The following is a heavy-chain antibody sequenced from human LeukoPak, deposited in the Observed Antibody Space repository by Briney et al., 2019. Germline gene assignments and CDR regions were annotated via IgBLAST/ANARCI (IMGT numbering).Heavy chain of an antibody. Sequence: PSETLSLTCAVSGVSFNDYYWSWVRQTPGKGLEWIGEIKSSGYTNDSPSLKSRVTLSIDTSRKQFSLNLRSVTVADTGIYYCARISTGHGYWGQGITVTFSS. CDR3: ARISTGHGY. D-gene: IGHD2-2*01. CDR1: GVSFNDYY. J-gene: IGHJ4*02. V-gene: IGHV4-34*01. CDR2: IKSSGYT.